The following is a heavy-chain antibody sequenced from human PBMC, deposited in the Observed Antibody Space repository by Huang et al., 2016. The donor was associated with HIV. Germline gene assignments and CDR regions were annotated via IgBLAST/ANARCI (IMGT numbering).Heavy chain of an antibody. CDR1: GFLLSNVG. D-gene: IGHD3-22*01. CDR3: ARGDYYDSSGYHPGYFDY. J-gene: IGHJ4*02. CDR2: IRNDGMKK. V-gene: IGHV3-33*04. Sequence: VQLTESGGGVVQPGTSLRLSCATSGFLLSNVGWQVVVHAQGKGLKWVAFIRNDGMKKKYAGSVRGRCTVGRDNGNNTLFLQMRSLGVDDTAVYYCARGDYYDSSGYHPGYFDYWGQGILVTVSS.